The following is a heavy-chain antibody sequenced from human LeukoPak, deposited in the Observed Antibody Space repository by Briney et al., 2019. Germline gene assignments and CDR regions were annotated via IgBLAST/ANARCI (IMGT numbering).Heavy chain of an antibody. J-gene: IGHJ4*02. Sequence: PGGCLRLACAASGFTFSSYSMDWVRQAPGKGLEWVSSISSSSSYIYYADSVKGRFTISRDNAKNSLYLQMNSLRAEDTAVYYCARAPIAAAGGGQGTLVTDSS. CDR3: ARAPIAAAG. D-gene: IGHD6-13*01. CDR1: GFTFSSYS. V-gene: IGHV3-21*01. CDR2: ISSSSSYI.